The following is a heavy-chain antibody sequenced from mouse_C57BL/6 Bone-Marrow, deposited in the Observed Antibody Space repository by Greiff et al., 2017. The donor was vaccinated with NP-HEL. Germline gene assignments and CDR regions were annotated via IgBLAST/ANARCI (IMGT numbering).Heavy chain of an antibody. V-gene: IGHV2-5*01. CDR2: IWRGGST. J-gene: IGHJ4*01. D-gene: IGHD2-3*01. Sequence: QVQLKESGPGLVQPSQSLSITCTVSGFSLTSYGVHWVRQSPGKGLEWLGVIWRGGSTDYTAAFMSRLSITKDNSKSQVFFKMNSLQADDTAIYYCAKIGPDGYYAMDYWGQGTSVTVSS. CDR1: GFSLTSYG. CDR3: AKIGPDGYYAMDY.